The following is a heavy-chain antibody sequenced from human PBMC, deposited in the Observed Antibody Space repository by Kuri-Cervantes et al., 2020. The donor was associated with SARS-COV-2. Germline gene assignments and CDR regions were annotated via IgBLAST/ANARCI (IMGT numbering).Heavy chain of an antibody. J-gene: IGHJ6*04. D-gene: IGHD3-3*01. Sequence: GESLKISCVASGFTFSSYSMNWVRQAPGKGLEWVSSISSSSSYIYYADSVKGRFTISRDNAKNSLYLQMNSLRAEDTAVYYCASTFLNFWSGYYEDVWGKGTTVTVSS. CDR2: ISSSSSYI. V-gene: IGHV3-21*01. CDR3: ASTFLNFWSGYYEDV. CDR1: GFTFSSYS.